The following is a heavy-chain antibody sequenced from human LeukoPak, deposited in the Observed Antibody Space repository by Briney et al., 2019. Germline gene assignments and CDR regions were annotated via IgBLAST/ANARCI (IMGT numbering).Heavy chain of an antibody. J-gene: IGHJ2*01. V-gene: IGHV1-18*01. CDR3: ARGVWSMVRGAPKWGRGVYFDL. CDR2: ISAYNGNT. CDR1: GYTFTSYG. Sequence: GASVKVSCKASGYTFTSYGISWVRQAPGQGLEWMGWISAYNGNTDYAQKLQGRVTMTTDTSTSTAYMELRSLRSDDTAVYYCARGVWSMVRGAPKWGRGVYFDLWGRGTLVTVSS. D-gene: IGHD3-10*01.